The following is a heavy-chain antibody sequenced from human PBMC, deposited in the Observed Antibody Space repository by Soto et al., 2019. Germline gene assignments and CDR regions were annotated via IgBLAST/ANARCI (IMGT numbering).Heavy chain of an antibody. CDR2: IYYSGST. J-gene: IGHJ4*02. CDR1: GGSISSYY. CDR3: ARSRYTSGWWTPPFDY. Sequence: QVQLQESGPVLVKPSDSLSLTCAVSGGSISSYYWSWIRQPPGKGLEWIGYIYYSGSTNYNPSRKSRVTISEDTSTTKFSLKLTSVTAADTAVYYCARSRYTSGWWTPPFDYWGQGTLVTVSS. D-gene: IGHD6-19*01. V-gene: IGHV4-59*07.